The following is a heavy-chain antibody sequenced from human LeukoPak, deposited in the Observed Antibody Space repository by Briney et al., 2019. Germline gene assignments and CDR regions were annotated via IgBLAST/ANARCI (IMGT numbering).Heavy chain of an antibody. CDR3: ARYDSSGRNFDY. J-gene: IGHJ4*02. V-gene: IGHV3-48*01. Sequence: GGSLRLSCAASGFTFSSYSMNWVRQAPGKGLEWVSYISSSSITTHYADSVKGRFTISRDNAKNSLYLQMNSLRAEDTAAYYCARYDSSGRNFDYWGQGTLVTVSS. D-gene: IGHD3-22*01. CDR1: GFTFSSYS. CDR2: ISSSSITT.